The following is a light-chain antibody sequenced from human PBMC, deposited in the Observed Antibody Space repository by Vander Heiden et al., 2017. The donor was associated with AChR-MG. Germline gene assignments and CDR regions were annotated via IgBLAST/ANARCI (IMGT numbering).Light chain of an antibody. Sequence: SVLTQPPSASVTPVQRVTISCSGSNSNIGRNSVYWYQQRPGTAPKLLIYRNNRRPPGVPDRFSGSKSGASASLAISGLRSEDDADYHCATWDDSLSGVVFGGGTKLTVL. CDR1: NSNIGRNS. CDR2: RNN. J-gene: IGLJ2*01. V-gene: IGLV1-47*01. CDR3: ATWDDSLSGVV.